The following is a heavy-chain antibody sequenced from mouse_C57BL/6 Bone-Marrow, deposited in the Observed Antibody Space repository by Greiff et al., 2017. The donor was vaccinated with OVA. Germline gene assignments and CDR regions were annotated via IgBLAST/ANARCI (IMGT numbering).Heavy chain of an antibody. V-gene: IGHV1-19*01. D-gene: IGHD1-1*01. CDR3: ARSTTTVVEGY. J-gene: IGHJ2*01. CDR1: GYTFTDYY. Sequence: EVQLQQSGPVLVKPGASVKMSCKASGYTFTDYYMNWVKQSHGKSLEWIGVINPYNGGTSYNQKFKGKATLTVDKSSSTAYMELNSLTSEDSAVYYCARSTTTVVEGYWGQGTTLTVSS. CDR2: INPYNGGT.